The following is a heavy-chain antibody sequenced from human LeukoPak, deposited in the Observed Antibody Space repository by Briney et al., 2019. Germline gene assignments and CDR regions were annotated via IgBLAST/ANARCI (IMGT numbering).Heavy chain of an antibody. CDR3: TRQDCSGGSCSYVDF. J-gene: IGHJ4*02. Sequence: GSLRRSCADSGFDFSGVCMHSIRQAAGSGPHYVGLIRSKPSSYSPVYAVSVKGRFTLSRDGTNNTAYLPMNSLKADDTAVDRCTRQDCSGGSCSYVDFWGLGTLVTVSS. CDR1: GFDFSGVC. V-gene: IGHV3-73*01. D-gene: IGHD2-15*01. CDR2: IRSKPSSYSP.